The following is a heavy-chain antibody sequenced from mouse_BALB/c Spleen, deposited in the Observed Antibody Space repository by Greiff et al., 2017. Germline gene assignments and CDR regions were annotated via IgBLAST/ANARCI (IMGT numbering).Heavy chain of an antibody. Sequence: EVHLVESGGGLVQPGGSLKLSCAASGFTFSSYTMSWVRQTPEKRLEWVAYISNGGGSTYYPDTVKGRFTISRDNAKNTLYLQMSSLKSEDTAMYYCARGKNYGSPFDYWGQGTTLTVSS. CDR1: GFTFSSYT. D-gene: IGHD1-1*01. V-gene: IGHV5-12-2*01. CDR2: ISNGGGST. CDR3: ARGKNYGSPFDY. J-gene: IGHJ2*01.